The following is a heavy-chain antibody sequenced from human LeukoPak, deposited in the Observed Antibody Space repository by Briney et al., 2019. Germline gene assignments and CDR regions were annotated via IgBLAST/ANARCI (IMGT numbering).Heavy chain of an antibody. CDR2: IYYSGST. J-gene: IGHJ1*01. V-gene: IGHV4-39*01. Sequence: SETLSLTCTVSGGSISSSSYYWGWIRQPPGKGLEWIGSIYYSGSTYYNPSLKSRVTISVDTSKNQFSLKLSSVTAADTAVYYCASLTYSSCWIFQHWGQGTLVTVSS. CDR3: ASLTYSSCWIFQH. D-gene: IGHD6-19*01. CDR1: GGSISSSSYY.